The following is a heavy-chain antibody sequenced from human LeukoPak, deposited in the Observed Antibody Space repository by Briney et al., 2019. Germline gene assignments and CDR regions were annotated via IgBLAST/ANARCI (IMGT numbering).Heavy chain of an antibody. J-gene: IGHJ4*02. CDR1: GFTFNSYS. CDR3: ARRSGWLQNQSSADQPNFDY. D-gene: IGHD5-24*01. V-gene: IGHV3-21*01. Sequence: GALRLSCAASGFTFNSYSMNWVRQAPGKGLEWVSSIISSSSYIYYTDSVKGRFTISRDNDKNSLYLHMNSLRAEDTAVYYCARRSGWLQNQSSADQPNFDYWGQGALVTVSS. CDR2: IISSSSYI.